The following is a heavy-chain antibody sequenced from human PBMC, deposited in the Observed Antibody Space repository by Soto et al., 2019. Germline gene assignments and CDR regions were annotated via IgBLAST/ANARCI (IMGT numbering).Heavy chain of an antibody. CDR3: SKGEMSAIRNSFDP. CDR1: GFNTRFYS. J-gene: IGHJ5*02. Sequence: GGSLRLSCTASGFNTRFYSMSWVRQTPGKGLEWVAALSRSGGATYYADSVRGRFTISRDASKDTLFLQMSNLRAEDTALYYCSKGEMSAIRNSFDPWGQGTLVTVSS. D-gene: IGHD1-7*01. V-gene: IGHV3-23*01. CDR2: LSRSGGAT.